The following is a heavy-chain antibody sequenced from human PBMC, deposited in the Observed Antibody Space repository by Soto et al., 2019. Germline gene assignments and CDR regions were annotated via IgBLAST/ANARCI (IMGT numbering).Heavy chain of an antibody. Sequence: SETLSLTCTVSGGSISSGGYYWSWIRQHPGKGLEWIGSIYYSGSTNYNPSLKSRVTISVDTSKNQFSLKLSSVTAADTAVYYCARLNGYSYGYDYWGQGTLVTVSS. CDR2: IYYSGST. D-gene: IGHD5-18*01. CDR3: ARLNGYSYGYDY. V-gene: IGHV4-61*08. CDR1: GGSISSGGYY. J-gene: IGHJ4*02.